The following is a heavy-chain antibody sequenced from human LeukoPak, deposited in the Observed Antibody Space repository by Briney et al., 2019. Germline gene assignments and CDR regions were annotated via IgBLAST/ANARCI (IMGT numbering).Heavy chain of an antibody. D-gene: IGHD5-18*01. Sequence: ASVKVSCKASGYTFTSYGISWVRQAPGQGLEWMGWINAYNGNTNSAQKVQGRVTLTTDTSTSTAYMELRSLRSDDTAVYYCARQVDTSMALPDYWGQGTLVTVSS. CDR3: ARQVDTSMALPDY. J-gene: IGHJ4*02. CDR2: INAYNGNT. V-gene: IGHV1-18*01. CDR1: GYTFTSYG.